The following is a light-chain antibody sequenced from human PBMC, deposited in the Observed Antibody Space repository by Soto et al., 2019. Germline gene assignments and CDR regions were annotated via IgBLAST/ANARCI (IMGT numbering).Light chain of an antibody. CDR1: QSAGTY. Sequence: DIQMTQSPSSLSACVGDRVTITCRASQSAGTYLSWYQQKQGKAPKLLINVASTLQSGVPSRFSGSGSGTDFTLAISSLQPEDFATYYCQQSYSTPQSFGGGTGVEIK. CDR2: VAS. J-gene: IGKJ4*01. CDR3: QQSYSTPQS. V-gene: IGKV1-39*01.